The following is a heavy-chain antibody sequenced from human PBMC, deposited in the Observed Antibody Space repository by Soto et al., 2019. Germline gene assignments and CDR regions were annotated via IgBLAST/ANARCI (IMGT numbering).Heavy chain of an antibody. D-gene: IGHD1-1*01. CDR3: AREKNAGFDY. CDR1: GGSVSSGSYY. J-gene: IGHJ4*02. Sequence: SETLSLTCTVSGGSVSSGSYYWSWIRQPPGKGLEWIGYIYYSGSTNYNPSLKSRVTISVDTSKNQFSLKLSSVTAADTAVYYCAREKNAGFDYWGQGTLVTVSS. CDR2: IYYSGST. V-gene: IGHV4-61*01.